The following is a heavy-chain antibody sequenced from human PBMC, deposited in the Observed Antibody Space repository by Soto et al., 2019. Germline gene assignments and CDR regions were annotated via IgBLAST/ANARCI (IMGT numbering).Heavy chain of an antibody. J-gene: IGHJ4*02. D-gene: IGHD2-15*01. CDR2: INHSGST. V-gene: IGHV4-34*01. Sequence: SETLSLTCAVYGGSFSGYYWSWIRQPPGKGLEWIGEINHSGSTNYNPSLKSRVTISVDTSKNQFSLKLSSVTAADTAVYYCAMGGSSPIEVVAAPFDYWGQGTLVTVSS. CDR3: AMGGSSPIEVVAAPFDY. CDR1: GGSFSGYY.